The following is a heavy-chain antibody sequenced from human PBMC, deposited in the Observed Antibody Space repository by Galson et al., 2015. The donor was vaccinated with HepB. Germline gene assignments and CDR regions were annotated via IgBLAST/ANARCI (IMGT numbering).Heavy chain of an antibody. CDR2: IDWDDDK. D-gene: IGHD2-2*01. V-gene: IGHV2-70*01. CDR1: GFSLSTSGMC. Sequence: PALVKPTQTLTLTCTFSGFSLSTSGMCVSWIRQPPGKALEWLALIDWDDDKYYSTSLKTRLTISKGTSKNQVVLTMTNMDPADTATYYCARPLGRIVVVPTAFDIWGQGTMVTVSS. CDR3: ARPLGRIVVVPTAFDI. J-gene: IGHJ3*02.